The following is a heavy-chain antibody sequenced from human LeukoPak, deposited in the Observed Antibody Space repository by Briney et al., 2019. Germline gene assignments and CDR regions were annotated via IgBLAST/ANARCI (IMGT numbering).Heavy chain of an antibody. Sequence: SETLSLTCTVSGGSISSYYWSWIRQPPGKGLEWIGYIYYSGSTNYNPSLKSRVTISVDTSKNQFSPKLSSVTAADTAVYYCARHPKKDIVATTFDYWGQGTLVTVSS. CDR3: ARHPKKDIVATTFDY. D-gene: IGHD5-12*01. CDR2: IYYSGST. J-gene: IGHJ4*02. CDR1: GGSISSYY. V-gene: IGHV4-59*08.